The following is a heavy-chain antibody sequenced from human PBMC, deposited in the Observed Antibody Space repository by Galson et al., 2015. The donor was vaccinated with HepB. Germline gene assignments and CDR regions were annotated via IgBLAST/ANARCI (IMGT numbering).Heavy chain of an antibody. J-gene: IGHJ3*02. V-gene: IGHV3-30*04. CDR2: ISYDGSNK. CDR1: GFTFSSYA. Sequence: SLRLSCAASGFTFSSYAMHWVRQAPGKGLEWVAVISYDGSNKYYADSVKGRFTISRDNSKNTLYLQMNSLRAEDTAVYYCARDKMGASDAFDIWGQGTMVTVSS. D-gene: IGHD3-16*01. CDR3: ARDKMGASDAFDI.